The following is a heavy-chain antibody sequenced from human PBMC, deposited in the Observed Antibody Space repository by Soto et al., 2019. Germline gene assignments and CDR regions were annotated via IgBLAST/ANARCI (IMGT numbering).Heavy chain of an antibody. Sequence: PGGSLRLSCSCSGFTFGDYSLSWVRQAPGKGLEWVGFIGGKTYGGATQYAASVKSRFTISRDDSNNMAYLQMNSLETEDTAVYYCARAGLPDSSVSLYIYTLDYWGQGTVVTVSS. J-gene: IGHJ4*02. CDR2: IGGKTYGGAT. V-gene: IGHV3-49*04. D-gene: IGHD3-16*02. CDR3: ARAGLPDSSVSLYIYTLDY. CDR1: GFTFGDYS.